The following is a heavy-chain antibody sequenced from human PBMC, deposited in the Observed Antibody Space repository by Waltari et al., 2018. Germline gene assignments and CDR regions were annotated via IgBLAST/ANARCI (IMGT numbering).Heavy chain of an antibody. D-gene: IGHD2-2*01. J-gene: IGHJ4*02. CDR2: INPYSGGT. V-gene: IGHV1-2*02. CDR3: ATAPDAFQIIN. Sequence: QVQLVQSGAEVKKPGASVKVSCKTSGYTFPGYYMYWVRQAPGQGLEWMGWINPYSGGTAYAQKFQGRVTLTRDTSISTAYMELNRLISDDSAMYYCATAPDAFQIINWGQGTLVTVSS. CDR1: GYTFPGYY.